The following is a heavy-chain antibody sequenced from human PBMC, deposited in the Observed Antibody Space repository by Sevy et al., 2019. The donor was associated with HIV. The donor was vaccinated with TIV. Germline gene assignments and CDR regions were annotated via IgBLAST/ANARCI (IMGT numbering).Heavy chain of an antibody. V-gene: IGHV4-34*01. CDR2: INHSGST. J-gene: IGHJ4*02. CDR1: GGSFSGYY. CDR3: ATRVDTAIVKYFDY. D-gene: IGHD5-18*01. Sequence: SEALSLTCAVYGGSFSGYYWSWIRQPPGKGLEWIGEINHSGSTNYNPSLKSRVTISVDTSKNQFSLKLSSVTAADTAVYYCATRVDTAIVKYFDYWGQGTLVTVSS.